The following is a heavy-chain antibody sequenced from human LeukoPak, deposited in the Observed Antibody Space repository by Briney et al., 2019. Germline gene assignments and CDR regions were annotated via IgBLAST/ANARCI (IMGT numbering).Heavy chain of an antibody. V-gene: IGHV4-59*01. CDR2: VYYSGNT. J-gene: IGHJ4*02. CDR1: GGAISSYY. CDR3: ARVGNGHFDH. D-gene: IGHD2-8*01. Sequence: SETLSLTCIVSGGAISSYYWSWIRQPPGKRLEWIGYVYYSGNTNYNPSLKSRVTISIDTSKNQFSLKLSSVTAADTAVYYCARVGNGHFDHWGQGTLVTVSS.